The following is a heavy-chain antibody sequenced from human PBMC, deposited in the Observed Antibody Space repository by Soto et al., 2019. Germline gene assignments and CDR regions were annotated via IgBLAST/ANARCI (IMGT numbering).Heavy chain of an antibody. J-gene: IGHJ4*02. V-gene: IGHV1-69*12. D-gene: IGHD3-10*01. CDR1: GGTFSSYA. CDR2: IIPIFGTA. CDR3: AGVGSWRQRDRFDY. Sequence: QVQLVQSGAEVKKPGSSVKVSCKASGGTFSSYAISWVRQAPGQGLEWMGGIIPIFGTANYAQKFQGRVTITADESTSTAYMGMSSLRSEDTDVYYCAGVGSWRQRDRFDYWGQGTLVTVSS.